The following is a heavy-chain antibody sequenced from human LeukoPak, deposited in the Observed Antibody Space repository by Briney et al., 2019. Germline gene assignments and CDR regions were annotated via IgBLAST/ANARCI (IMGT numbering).Heavy chain of an antibody. CDR2: ISGSGGTT. D-gene: IGHD6-13*01. CDR1: GFTFSSYA. CDR3: ANRGLYSTEGSDY. J-gene: IGHJ4*02. Sequence: GSLRLSCAASGFTFSSYAMSWVRQAPGKGLEWVSGISGSGGTTYYADSVKGRFTISRDNSKNTLFLQMNSLRAGDTAVYYCANRGLYSTEGSDYWGQGTLVTVSS. V-gene: IGHV3-23*01.